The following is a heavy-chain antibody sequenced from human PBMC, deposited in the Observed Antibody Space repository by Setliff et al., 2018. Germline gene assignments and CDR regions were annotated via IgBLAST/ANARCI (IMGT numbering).Heavy chain of an antibody. J-gene: IGHJ4*02. CDR3: VKDKSGGYAFDY. V-gene: IGHV3-48*01. CDR1: GITFRTYS. D-gene: IGHD5-12*01. CDR2: ISSDSRTT. Sequence: GSLRLSCAASGITFRTYSLNWVRQAPGRGLEWISFISSDSRTTYYADSVKGRFTISRDNAEDSLYLQMNRLGAEDTAIYYCVKDKSGGYAFDYWGQGALVTVSS.